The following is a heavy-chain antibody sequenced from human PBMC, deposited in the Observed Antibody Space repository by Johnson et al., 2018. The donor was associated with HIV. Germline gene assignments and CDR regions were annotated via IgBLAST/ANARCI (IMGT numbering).Heavy chain of an antibody. V-gene: IGHV3-30-3*01. J-gene: IGHJ3*02. CDR1: GFTFSSYA. Sequence: QVQLVESGGGVVQPGRSLRLSCAASGFTFSSYAMHWVRQAPGKGLEWVAVISYDGSNKYYADSVKGRFTISRDNSKNSLYLQMNSLRVEDTAIYYCVRDSYYYDYDSFDIWGQGTMVTVSS. CDR3: VRDSYYYDYDSFDI. D-gene: IGHD3-22*01. CDR2: ISYDGSNK.